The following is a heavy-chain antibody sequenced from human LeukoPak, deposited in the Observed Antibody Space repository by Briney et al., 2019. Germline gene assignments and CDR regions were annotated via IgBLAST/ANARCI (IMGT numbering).Heavy chain of an antibody. Sequence: SETLSLTRAVYGGSFIGYYSSWSRHPPGKGREWIGEINHSGGTNYNPSLKSRVTISVDTSKNQFSLKLSSVNAADTAVYYCARGLKIVVVPAATRRGYGMDVWGQGTTVTVS. CDR3: ARGLKIVVVPAATRRGYGMDV. V-gene: IGHV4-34*01. CDR2: INHSGGT. D-gene: IGHD2-2*01. CDR1: GGSFIGYY. J-gene: IGHJ6*02.